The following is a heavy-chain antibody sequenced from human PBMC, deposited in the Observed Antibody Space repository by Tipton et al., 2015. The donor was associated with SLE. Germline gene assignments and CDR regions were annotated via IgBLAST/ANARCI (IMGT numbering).Heavy chain of an antibody. J-gene: IGHJ4*02. V-gene: IGHV3-21*03. D-gene: IGHD2-21*02. Sequence: GSLRLSCEASGFTFSSYSMNWVRQAPGKGLEWVSGISSSSSYVNYADSVKGRFSISRDNGKTSLYLQMNSLRVDDTAMYYCVRDNVYRGDARVVGGDFWGQGTLVSVSS. CDR1: GFTFSSYS. CDR3: VRDNVYRGDARVVGGDF. CDR2: ISSSSSYV.